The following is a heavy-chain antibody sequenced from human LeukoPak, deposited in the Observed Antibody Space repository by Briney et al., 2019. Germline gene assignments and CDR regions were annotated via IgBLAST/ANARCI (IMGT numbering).Heavy chain of an antibody. CDR3: ARVPYYYGSGTYLDY. D-gene: IGHD3-10*01. CDR1: GDSISSFY. V-gene: IGHV4-59*01. J-gene: IGHJ4*02. CDR2: IYYSGST. Sequence: SETLSLTCTVSGDSISSFYWTWIRQPPGKGLEWIGYIYYSGSTNYNPSLKSRVTISVDMSKNQFSLKLSSVTAADTVVYYCARVPYYYGSGTYLDYWGQGTLVTVSS.